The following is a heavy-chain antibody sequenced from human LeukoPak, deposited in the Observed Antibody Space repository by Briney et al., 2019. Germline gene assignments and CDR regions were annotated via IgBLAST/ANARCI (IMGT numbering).Heavy chain of an antibody. J-gene: IGHJ4*02. V-gene: IGHV4-38-2*02. D-gene: IGHD3-10*01. Sequence: SETLSLTCSVSGFSISADFYWGWIRQSPGQGLEWIGSVLHSGSSHYNPSLKSRVTMAIDTSKNQVPLNLRSVTAADSAIYYCARDFFKYGSGSFHDYWGQGILVTVSS. CDR2: VLHSGSS. CDR3: ARDFFKYGSGSFHDY. CDR1: GFSISADFY.